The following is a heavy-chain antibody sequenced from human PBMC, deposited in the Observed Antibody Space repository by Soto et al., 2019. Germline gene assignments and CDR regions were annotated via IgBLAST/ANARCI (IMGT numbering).Heavy chain of an antibody. CDR2: INPSGGST. Sequence: QVQLVQSGAEVKKPGASVKVSCKASGYTFTSYYMHWVRQAPGQGLEWMGIINPSGGSTSYAQKFQGRATMNRDTSTSTVYMELSSLRSEDTAVYYCARSPQNSSSWHNWFDPWGQGTLVTVSS. J-gene: IGHJ5*02. V-gene: IGHV1-46*01. CDR3: ARSPQNSSSWHNWFDP. CDR1: GYTFTSYY. D-gene: IGHD6-13*01.